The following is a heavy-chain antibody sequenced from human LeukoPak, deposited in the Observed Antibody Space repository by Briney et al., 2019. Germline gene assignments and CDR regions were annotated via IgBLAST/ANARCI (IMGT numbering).Heavy chain of an antibody. CDR1: RYTFTNYA. Sequence: GASVKVSCKASRYTFTNYAMNWVRQAPGQGLEWMGWINTNTGNPTYAQGFTGRFVFSLDTLVSTAYLQISRLKPEDTAVYYCARVPFVVVGTTGNWFDPWGQGTLVTVSS. J-gene: IGHJ5*02. CDR2: INTNTGNP. CDR3: ARVPFVVVGTTGNWFDP. V-gene: IGHV7-4-1*02. D-gene: IGHD1-26*01.